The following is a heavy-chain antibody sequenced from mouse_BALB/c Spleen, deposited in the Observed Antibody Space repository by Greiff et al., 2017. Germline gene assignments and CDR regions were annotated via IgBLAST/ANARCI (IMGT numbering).Heavy chain of an antibody. CDR2: IWAGGST. Sequence: VQGVESGPGLVAPSQSLSITCTVSGFSLTSYGVHWVRQPPGKGLEWLGVIWAGGSTNYNSALMSRLSISKDNSKSQVFLKMNSLQTDDTAMYYCARDNDYAMDYWGQGTSVTVSS. J-gene: IGHJ4*01. CDR1: GFSLTSYG. V-gene: IGHV2-9*02. D-gene: IGHD2-3*01. CDR3: ARDNDYAMDY.